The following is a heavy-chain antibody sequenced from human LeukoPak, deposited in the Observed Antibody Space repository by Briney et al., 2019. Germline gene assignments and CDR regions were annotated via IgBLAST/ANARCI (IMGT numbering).Heavy chain of an antibody. Sequence: GGSLRLSCAASGFTFSSYWMHWVRQVPGQGLVWVSRIDIDGSGARYADSVQGRFTISRDNAKNTVYLQMNSLRAEDTAVFYCARSWGSAGHFDYWGQGTLVTVSS. CDR1: GFTFSSYW. D-gene: IGHD7-27*01. CDR2: IDIDGSGA. V-gene: IGHV3-74*01. CDR3: ARSWGSAGHFDY. J-gene: IGHJ4*02.